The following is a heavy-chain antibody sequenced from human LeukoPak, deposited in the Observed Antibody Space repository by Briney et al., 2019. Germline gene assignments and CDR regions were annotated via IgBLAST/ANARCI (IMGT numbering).Heavy chain of an antibody. Sequence: GGSLRLSCAASGFTFSSYSMNWVRQAPGKGLEWVSSISSSSSYIYYADSVKGRFTISRDNAKNSLYLQMNSLRAGDTAVYYCARDLGGDYFDYWGQGTLVTVSS. CDR1: GFTFSSYS. CDR3: ARDLGGDYFDY. J-gene: IGHJ4*02. CDR2: ISSSSSYI. D-gene: IGHD1-26*01. V-gene: IGHV3-21*01.